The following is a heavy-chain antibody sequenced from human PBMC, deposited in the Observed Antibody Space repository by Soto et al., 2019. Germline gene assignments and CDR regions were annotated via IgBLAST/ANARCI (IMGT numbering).Heavy chain of an antibody. J-gene: IGHJ6*02. CDR3: ARQIDYSNYPPLWYYYYGMDV. CDR1: GGCISSSSYY. Sequence: SDTLSLTCTVYGGCISSSSYYWGWVRQPQGKGLEWIGSIYYSGSTYYNPSLKSRVTISVDTSKNQFSLKLSSVTAADTAVYYCARQIDYSNYPPLWYYYYGMDVWGQGTTVPVSS. V-gene: IGHV4-39*01. CDR2: IYYSGST. D-gene: IGHD4-4*01.